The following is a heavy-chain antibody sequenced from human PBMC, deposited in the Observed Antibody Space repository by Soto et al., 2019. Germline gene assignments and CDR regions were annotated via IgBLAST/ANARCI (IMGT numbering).Heavy chain of an antibody. V-gene: IGHV1-2*04. CDR1: GYTFTGYH. CDR2: INPNSGGT. Sequence: ASVKVSCKASGYTFTGYHMHWVRQAPGQGLEWMGWINPNSGGTNYAQKFQGWVTMTRDTSISTAYMELSRLRSDDTAVYYCARVRIAAAGYYYYGMDVWGQGTTVTVSS. D-gene: IGHD6-13*01. J-gene: IGHJ6*02. CDR3: ARVRIAAAGYYYYGMDV.